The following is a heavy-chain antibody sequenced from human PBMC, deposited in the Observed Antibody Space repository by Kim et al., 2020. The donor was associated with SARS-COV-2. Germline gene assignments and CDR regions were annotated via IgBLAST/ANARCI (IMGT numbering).Heavy chain of an antibody. CDR1: GESFSGYY. CDR2: INHSGST. J-gene: IGHJ4*02. Sequence: SETLSLTCVVYGESFSGYYWSWIRQPPGKGLEWIGEINHSGSTNYNPSLKSRVTISVDTSKNQFSLKLSSVTAADTAVYYCARGADDYYDSRGYRPPVHYWGQGTLVTVSS. V-gene: IGHV4-34*01. D-gene: IGHD3-22*01. CDR3: ARGADDYYDSRGYRPPVHY.